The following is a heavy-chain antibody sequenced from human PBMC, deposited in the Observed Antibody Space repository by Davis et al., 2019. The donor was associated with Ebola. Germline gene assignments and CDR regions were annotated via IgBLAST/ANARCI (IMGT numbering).Heavy chain of an antibody. Sequence: PGGSLRLSCAASGLTLSDSYMSWIRQAPGKGLEWIAYISSSGSHTEYADSVKGRFTISRDDAKNTLYLQMNSLRVEDTAIYYCAREEGSSRWQNNWFDYWGQGTLVTVSS. CDR2: ISSSGSHT. CDR3: AREEGSSRWQNNWFDY. CDR1: GLTLSDSY. D-gene: IGHD2-2*01. V-gene: IGHV3-11*04. J-gene: IGHJ5*01.